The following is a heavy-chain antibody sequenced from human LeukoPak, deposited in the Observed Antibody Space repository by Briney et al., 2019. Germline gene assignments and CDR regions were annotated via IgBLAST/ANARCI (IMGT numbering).Heavy chain of an antibody. D-gene: IGHD2-15*01. J-gene: IGHJ6*03. CDR1: GGSFSGYY. V-gene: IGHV4-34*01. CDR3: ARRPNCSGGSCYRFSNIYYYYYMDV. Sequence: SETLSLTCAVYGGSFSGYYWSWIRQPPGKGLEWIGEINHSGSTNYNPSLKSRVTISVDTSKNQFSLKLSSVTAADTAVYYCARRPNCSGGSCYRFSNIYYYYYMDVWGKGTTVTISS. CDR2: INHSGST.